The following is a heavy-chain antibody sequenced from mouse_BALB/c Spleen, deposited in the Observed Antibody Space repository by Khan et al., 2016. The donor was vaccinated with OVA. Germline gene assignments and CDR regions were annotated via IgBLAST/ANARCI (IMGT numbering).Heavy chain of an antibody. D-gene: IGHD1-1*01. V-gene: IGHV9-1*02. Sequence: QIQLVQSGPELKKPGETVKISCKASAYTFTNYGMNWMKQAPGKGLKWMGWINTYTGEPTYAGDFKGRFAFSLETSATTAYLQINNLKNEDMATYFCARFRDYYGSSSYYFDYWGQGTTLTVSS. CDR3: ARFRDYYGSSSYYFDY. J-gene: IGHJ2*01. CDR1: AYTFTNYG. CDR2: INTYTGEP.